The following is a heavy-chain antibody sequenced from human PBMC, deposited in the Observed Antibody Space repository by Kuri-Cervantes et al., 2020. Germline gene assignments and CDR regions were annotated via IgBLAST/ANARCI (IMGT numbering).Heavy chain of an antibody. CDR2: ISSSSSTI. V-gene: IGHV3-48*04. Sequence: GGSLRLSCAASGFTFSSYSMNWVRQAPGKGLEWVSYISSSSSTIYYADSVKGRFTISRDNAKNSLYLQMNSLRAEDTAVYYCARDFPYGSGSYFGSWGQGTLVTVSS. J-gene: IGHJ5*02. CDR1: GFTFSSYS. D-gene: IGHD3-10*01. CDR3: ARDFPYGSGSYFGS.